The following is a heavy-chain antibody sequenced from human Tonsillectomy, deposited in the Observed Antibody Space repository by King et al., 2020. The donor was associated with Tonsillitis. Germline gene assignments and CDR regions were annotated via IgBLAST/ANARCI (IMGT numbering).Heavy chain of an antibody. V-gene: IGHV4-38-2*02. Sequence: QLQESGPGLVKPSETLSLTCAVSGYSISSGFYWGWIRQSPGKGLEWIGTILHSGSTYYNPSLKNRVIISIDTSKNHFSLKLTSVTAADTAVYYCARDQSSSSWSLWGQGVLVTVSS. CDR3: ARDQSSSSWSL. D-gene: IGHD2-2*01. CDR2: ILHSGST. CDR1: GYSISSGFY. J-gene: IGHJ4*02.